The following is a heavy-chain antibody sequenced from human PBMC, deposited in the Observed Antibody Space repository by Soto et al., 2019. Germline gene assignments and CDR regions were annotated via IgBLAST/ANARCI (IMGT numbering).Heavy chain of an antibody. V-gene: IGHV3-7*01. CDR3: ARERRGYCSSTSCYRGYFDY. Sequence: EVQLVESGGGLVQPGGSLRLSCAASGFTFSSYWMSWVRQAPGKGLEWVANIKQDGSEKYYVDSVKGRFTISRDNAKNSRSLQMNSLRAEDTAVYYCARERRGYCSSTSCYRGYFDYWGQGTLVTVSS. D-gene: IGHD2-2*02. CDR1: GFTFSSYW. CDR2: IKQDGSEK. J-gene: IGHJ4*02.